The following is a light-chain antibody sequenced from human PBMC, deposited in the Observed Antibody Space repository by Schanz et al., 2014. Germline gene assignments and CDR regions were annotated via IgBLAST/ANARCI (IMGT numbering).Light chain of an antibody. V-gene: IGKV3-15*01. J-gene: IGKJ2*01. CDR1: QSVNSD. CDR3: QQYGSWPYT. Sequence: DIMMTQSPATLSVSPGERASLSCWARQSVNSDLAWYQHKPGQAPRLLIYGASIRAPGIPGRFSGSGSGRAFTLTISSLQSEDFAIYYCQQYGSWPYTFGQGTKLEI. CDR2: GAS.